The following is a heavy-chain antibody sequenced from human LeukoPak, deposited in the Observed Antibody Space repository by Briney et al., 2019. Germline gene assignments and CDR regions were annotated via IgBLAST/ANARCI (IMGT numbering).Heavy chain of an antibody. Sequence: PGGSLRLSCAASGFTFRSCELSWVRQAPGQGLEWVAVTWYDGSNKYYADSVKGRFTISRDNSKNTLYLQMNTLTAEDTAVYYCARGSGRAAAGYYGMDVWGQGTTVTVSS. CDR3: ARGSGRAAAGYYGMDV. J-gene: IGHJ6*02. CDR1: GFTFRSCE. V-gene: IGHV3-33*08. CDR2: TWYDGSNK. D-gene: IGHD6-13*01.